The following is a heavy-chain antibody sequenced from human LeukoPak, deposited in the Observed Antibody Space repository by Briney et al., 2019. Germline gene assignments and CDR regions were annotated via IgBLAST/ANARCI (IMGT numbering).Heavy chain of an antibody. J-gene: IGHJ4*02. CDR2: ISSSGSTI. CDR1: GFTFSSYE. Sequence: PGGSLRLSCAASGFTFSSYEMNWVRQAPGKGLEWVSYISSSGSTIYYADPVKGRFTISRDNAKNSLYLQINSLRAEDTAVYYCARPYYYDSSGSPMRYWGQGTLVTVSS. V-gene: IGHV3-48*03. CDR3: ARPYYYDSSGSPMRY. D-gene: IGHD3-22*01.